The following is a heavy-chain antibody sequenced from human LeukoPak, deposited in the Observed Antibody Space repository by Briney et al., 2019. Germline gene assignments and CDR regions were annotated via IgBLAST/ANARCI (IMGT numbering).Heavy chain of an antibody. V-gene: IGHV1-3*01. D-gene: IGHD5-24*01. CDR1: GYTFTSYP. Sequence: ASVKVSCKASGYTFTSYPMHWVRQAPGQRLEWMGWINAGNGNIKYLQKFQGRVTITRDTSASTAYMELSSLRSEDTALYYCARASSGDGYNFHYFDYWGQGTLVTVSS. J-gene: IGHJ4*02. CDR3: ARASSGDGYNFHYFDY. CDR2: INAGNGNI.